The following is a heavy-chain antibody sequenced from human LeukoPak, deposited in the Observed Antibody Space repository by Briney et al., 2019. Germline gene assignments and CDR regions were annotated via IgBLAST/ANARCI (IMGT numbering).Heavy chain of an antibody. CDR1: GFTFSNAW. CDR2: IKSKTDGGTT. D-gene: IGHD2-15*01. V-gene: IGHV3-15*01. J-gene: IGHJ4*02. CDR3: TTAEVLVVAATPFDY. Sequence: GGSLRLSCAASGFTFSNAWMSWVRQAPGKGLEWVGRIKSKTDGGTTDYAAPVKGRFTSSRDDSKNTLYLQMNSLKTEGAAVYYCTTAEVLVVAATPFDYWGQGTLVTVSS.